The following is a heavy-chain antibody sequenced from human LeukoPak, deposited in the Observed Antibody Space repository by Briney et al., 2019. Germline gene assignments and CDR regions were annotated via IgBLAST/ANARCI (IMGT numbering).Heavy chain of an antibody. Sequence: PSETLSLTCTVSGGSISSSSYYWGWIRQPPGKGLEWIGSIYYSGSTYYNPSLKSRVTISVDTSKNQFSLKLSSVTAADTAVYYCARGVDILTGYVYYYYMDVWGKGTTVTVSS. V-gene: IGHV4-39*01. CDR3: ARGVDILTGYVYYYYMDV. CDR2: IYYSGST. J-gene: IGHJ6*03. D-gene: IGHD3-9*01. CDR1: GGSISSSSYY.